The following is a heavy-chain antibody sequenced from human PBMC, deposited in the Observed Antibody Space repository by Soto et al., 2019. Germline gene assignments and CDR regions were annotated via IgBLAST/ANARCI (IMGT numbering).Heavy chain of an antibody. CDR1: GYTFTSYY. J-gene: IGHJ4*02. V-gene: IGHV1-46*01. D-gene: IGHD3-22*01. CDR3: ASHYDSGGYYYRGLDY. CDR2: INPSGGST. Sequence: ASVKVSCKASGYTFTSYYMHWVRQAPGQGLEWMGIINPSGGSTSYAQKFQGRVTMTRDTSTSTVYMELSSLRSGDTAVYYCASHYDSGGYYYRGLDYWGQGTLVTVSS.